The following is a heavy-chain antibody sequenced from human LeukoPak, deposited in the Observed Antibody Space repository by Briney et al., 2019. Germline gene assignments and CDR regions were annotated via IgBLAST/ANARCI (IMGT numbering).Heavy chain of an antibody. CDR3: VKGPSSNVWSYTDY. D-gene: IGHD2-2*01. J-gene: IGHJ4*02. CDR2: ITGNGDST. CDR1: GFTVSNNY. V-gene: IGHV3-23*01. Sequence: GGSLRLSCAASGFTVSNNYMSWVRQAPGKGLEWVSGITGNGDSTYYADSVQVRFTISRDNSENTLYLQLNSLRAEDTAVYYCVKGPSSNVWSYTDYWGQGTLVTVSS.